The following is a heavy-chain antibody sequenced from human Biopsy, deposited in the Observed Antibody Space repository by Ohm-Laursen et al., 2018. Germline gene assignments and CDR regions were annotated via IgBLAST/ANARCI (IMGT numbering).Heavy chain of an antibody. Sequence: SETLSLTCTVSGVSISSYFWNWIRQPPGKGLEWIGDNYYSGSTKYNPSLKSRVTISVDMSKSQLSLKLTSVTTADTAVYYCARGNEVMVTGPYFFDYWGQGTLVIVSS. V-gene: IGHV4-59*01. D-gene: IGHD2-21*02. CDR3: ARGNEVMVTGPYFFDY. J-gene: IGHJ4*02. CDR1: GVSISSYF. CDR2: NYYSGST.